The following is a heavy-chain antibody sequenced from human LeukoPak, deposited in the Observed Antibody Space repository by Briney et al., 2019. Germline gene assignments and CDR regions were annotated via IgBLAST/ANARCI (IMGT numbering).Heavy chain of an antibody. CDR2: IYYSGST. D-gene: IGHD6-19*01. V-gene: IGHV4-31*03. J-gene: IGHJ4*02. CDR1: GGSISSGGYY. Sequence: SQTVSLTCTVSGGSISSGGYYWSWIRQHPGKGVEWIGYIYYSGSTYYNPSLKSRVTISVDTSKNQFSLKLSSVTAADPAVYYCASQYSSGCFDYWGQGTLVTVSS. CDR3: ASQYSSGCFDY.